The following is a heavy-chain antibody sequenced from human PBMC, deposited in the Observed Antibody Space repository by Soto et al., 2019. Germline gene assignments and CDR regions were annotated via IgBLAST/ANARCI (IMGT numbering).Heavy chain of an antibody. CDR1: GFTFSSYG. CDR3: AKSSLEGVSDY. J-gene: IGHJ4*02. CDR2: ISYDGSNK. V-gene: IGHV3-30*18. Sequence: QVQLVESGGGVVQPGRSLRLSCAASGFTFSSYGMHWVRQAPGKGLEWVAVISYDGSNKYYADSVKGRFTISRDNSKNTLYLQMNSLRAEDTAVFYCAKSSLEGVSDYWGQGTLVTVSS. D-gene: IGHD3-10*01.